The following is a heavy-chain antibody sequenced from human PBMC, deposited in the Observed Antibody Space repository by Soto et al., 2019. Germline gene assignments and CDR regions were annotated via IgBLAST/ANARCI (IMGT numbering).Heavy chain of an antibody. CDR3: ARDGLLGYFDY. V-gene: IGHV3-30-3*01. Sequence: QVQLVESGGGVVQPGRSLRLSCAASGFTFSSYAMHWVRQAPGKGLEWVAVISYDGSNKYYADSVKGRFTISRDNSKKTLYLQMNSLRAEDTAVYSCARDGLLGYFDYWGQGTMVTVSS. CDR2: ISYDGSNK. D-gene: IGHD2-15*01. J-gene: IGHJ4*02. CDR1: GFTFSSYA.